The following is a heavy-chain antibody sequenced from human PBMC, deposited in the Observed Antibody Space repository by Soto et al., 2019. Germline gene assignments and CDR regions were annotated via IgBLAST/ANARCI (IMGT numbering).Heavy chain of an antibody. CDR3: AKDGGVREVIIMYYMDV. V-gene: IGHV3-30*18. Sequence: QVQLVESGGGVVQPGRSLRLSCAASGFTFSSYGMHWVRQAPGKGLEWVAVISYDGSNKYYADSVKGRFTISRDNSKNTLYLQMNSLRAEDTAVYYCAKDGGVREVIIMYYMDVWGKGATVTVSS. D-gene: IGHD3-10*01. CDR2: ISYDGSNK. CDR1: GFTFSSYG. J-gene: IGHJ6*03.